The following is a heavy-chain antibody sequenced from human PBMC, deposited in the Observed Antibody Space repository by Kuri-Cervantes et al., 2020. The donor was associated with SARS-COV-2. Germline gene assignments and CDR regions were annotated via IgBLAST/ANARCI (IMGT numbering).Heavy chain of an antibody. CDR3: ARDLTLGYFSGGSCYYYYYGMDV. D-gene: IGHD2-15*01. V-gene: IGHV3-74*01. J-gene: IGHJ6*02. CDR2: INSVVSRT. Sequence: GGSLRPSCAPSGSTFSSFWMHWVRQAQGRGLVWVSRINSVVSRTSYGDFVKGRFTIARDNAKNTRYLQMNSLRAEDRAVDYCARDLTLGYFSGGSCYYYYYGMDVWGQGTTVTVSS. CDR1: GSTFSSFW.